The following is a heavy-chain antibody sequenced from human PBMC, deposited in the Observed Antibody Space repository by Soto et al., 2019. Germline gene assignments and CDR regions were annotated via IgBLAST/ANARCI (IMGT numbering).Heavy chain of an antibody. CDR1: GGSFSGYY. D-gene: IGHD3-10*01. J-gene: IGHJ6*03. CDR3: ATGYYYYYMDV. CDR2: INHSGST. Sequence: QVQLQQWGAGLLKPSETLSLTCAVYGGSFSGYYWSWIRQPPGKGLEWIGEINHSGSTNYNPSLKSRVTISVDTSKNQFSLTLSSVTAADTAVYYCATGYYYYYMDVWGKGTTVTVSS. V-gene: IGHV4-34*01.